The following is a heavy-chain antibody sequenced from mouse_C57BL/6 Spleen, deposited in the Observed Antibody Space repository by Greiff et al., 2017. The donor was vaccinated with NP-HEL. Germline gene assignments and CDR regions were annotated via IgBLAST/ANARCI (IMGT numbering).Heavy chain of an antibody. CDR2: IDPSDSYT. CDR1: GYTFTSYW. Sequence: QVQLQQPGAELVMPGASVKLSCKASGYTFTSYWMHWVKQRPGQGLEWIGEIDPSDSYTTYNHKFKGKSTLTVDKSSNTAYMQLSSLTSEDSAVDYCARGTTDYAMDYWGQGTSVTVSS. D-gene: IGHD1-1*01. CDR3: ARGTTDYAMDY. V-gene: IGHV1-69*01. J-gene: IGHJ4*01.